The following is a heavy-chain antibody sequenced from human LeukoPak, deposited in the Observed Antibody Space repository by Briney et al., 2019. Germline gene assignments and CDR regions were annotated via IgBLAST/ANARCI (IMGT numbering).Heavy chain of an antibody. V-gene: IGHV6-1*01. CDR1: GDSVSSTSAA. Sequence: SQTLSLTCAISGDSVSSTSAAWNWIGQSPSRGLECLGRTYYRSKWYTDYAVSVKGRITINPDTSKNQFSLQLNSVTPEDTAIYYCARGGGSFDYWGQGTLVTVSS. J-gene: IGHJ4*02. D-gene: IGHD1-26*01. CDR2: TYYRSKWYT. CDR3: ARGGGSFDY.